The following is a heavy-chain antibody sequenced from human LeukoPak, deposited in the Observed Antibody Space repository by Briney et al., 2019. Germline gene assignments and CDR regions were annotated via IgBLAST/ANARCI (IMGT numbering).Heavy chain of an antibody. D-gene: IGHD3-10*01. J-gene: IGHJ6*02. V-gene: IGHV6-1*01. CDR2: TYYRSKWYN. Sequence: SQTLSLTCAISGDSVSSNSAAWNWIRQSPSRGLEWLGRTYYRSKWYNDYEVSVKSRITINPDTSKNQFSLQLNSVTPEDTAVYYCARDGREQYYYGSGSYYLHYYYGMDVWGQGTTVTVSS. CDR3: ARDGREQYYYGSGSYYLHYYYGMDV. CDR1: GDSVSSNSAA.